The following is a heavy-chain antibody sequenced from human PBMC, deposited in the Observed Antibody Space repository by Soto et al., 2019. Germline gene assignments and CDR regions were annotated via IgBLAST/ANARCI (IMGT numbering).Heavy chain of an antibody. CDR3: ARDLQIRGPSYRAVGAFDI. Sequence: ASVKVSCKASGYTFTSYDINWVRQATGQGLEWMGWMNPNSGNTGYAQKFQGRVTMTRNTSISTAYMELSRLRSEDPDVYYRARDLQIRGPSYRAVGAFDIWGQGKMVNVS. CDR2: MNPNSGNT. J-gene: IGHJ3*02. V-gene: IGHV1-8*01. D-gene: IGHD1-26*01. CDR1: GYTFTSYD.